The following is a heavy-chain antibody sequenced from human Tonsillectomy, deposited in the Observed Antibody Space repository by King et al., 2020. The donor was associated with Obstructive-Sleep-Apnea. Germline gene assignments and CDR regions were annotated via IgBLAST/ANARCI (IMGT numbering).Heavy chain of an antibody. CDR2: INPNMVGT. CDR1: GYTFTCYY. Sequence: VQLVQSVAEVKKPGASVKVSCKDLGYTFTCYYIHWVRQSPGQGLDCMGCINPNMVGTNYGQKFEGWVTMTRETSISTAYMALRRLRSDDTAVYYCARDIYGDYDPTFDYWGQGTLVTVSS. J-gene: IGHJ4*02. CDR3: ARDIYGDYDPTFDY. D-gene: IGHD4-17*01. V-gene: IGHV1-2*04.